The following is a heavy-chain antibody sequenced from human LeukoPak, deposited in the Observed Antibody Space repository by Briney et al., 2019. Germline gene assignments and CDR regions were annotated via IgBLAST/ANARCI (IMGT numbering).Heavy chain of an antibody. D-gene: IGHD6-19*01. J-gene: IGHJ4*02. CDR2: ITRSGGST. Sequence: GGSLRLSCAASGFTFSSYAMSWVRQAPGKGLEWVSAITRSGGSTYYADSVKGRFTISRDNSRNTLYLQMNSLRAEDTAVYFCASEYNIGGLDYWGQGTLVTVSS. V-gene: IGHV3-23*01. CDR1: GFTFSSYA. CDR3: ASEYNIGGLDY.